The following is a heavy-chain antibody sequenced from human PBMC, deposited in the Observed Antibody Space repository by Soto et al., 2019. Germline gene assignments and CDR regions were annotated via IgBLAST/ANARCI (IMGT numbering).Heavy chain of an antibody. J-gene: IGHJ5*02. V-gene: IGHV2-5*02. CDR2: IYWDDDK. Sequence: QITLKESGPPLVKPTQTLTLTCTFSGFSLSTSGVGVGWIRQPPGKALEWLALIYWDDDKRYSPSLKSRLTITKDTSKDQVVLTMTNMDPVDTARYYCAHSPALGFGELRIWSWFDPWGQGTLVTVSS. CDR3: AHSPALGFGELRIWSWFDP. CDR1: GFSLSTSGVG. D-gene: IGHD3-10*01.